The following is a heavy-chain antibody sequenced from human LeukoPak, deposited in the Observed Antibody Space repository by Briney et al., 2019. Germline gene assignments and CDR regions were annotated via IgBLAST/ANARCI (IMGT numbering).Heavy chain of an antibody. Sequence: GGSLRLSCAASGFTFSSYSMNWVRQAPGKGLEWVSYISSSSSTIYYADSVKGRFTISRDNAKNSLYLQMNSLRAEDTAVYYCARVPRFGELLNWGQGTLVTVSS. CDR1: GFTFSSYS. V-gene: IGHV3-48*01. J-gene: IGHJ4*02. CDR2: ISSSSSTI. CDR3: ARVPRFGELLN. D-gene: IGHD3-10*01.